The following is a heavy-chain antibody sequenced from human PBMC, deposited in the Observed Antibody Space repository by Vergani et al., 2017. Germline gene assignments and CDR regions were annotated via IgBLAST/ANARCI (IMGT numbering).Heavy chain of an antibody. CDR2: IYTSGST. D-gene: IGHD1-26*01. CDR1: GGSISSYY. Sequence: QVQLQESGPGLVKPSETLSLTCTVSGGSISSYYWSWTRQPAGKGLERIGRIYTSGSTNYNPSLKSRVTMSVDTSKNQFSLKLSSVTAADTAVYYCAREGIVGATDWFDPWGQGTLVTVSS. J-gene: IGHJ5*02. CDR3: AREGIVGATDWFDP. V-gene: IGHV4-4*07.